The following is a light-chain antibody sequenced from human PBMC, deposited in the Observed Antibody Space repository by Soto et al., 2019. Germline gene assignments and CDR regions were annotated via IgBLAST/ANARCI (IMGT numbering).Light chain of an antibody. CDR1: SSDVGSYNL. J-gene: IGLJ2*01. CDR3: CSYAGSSIVV. V-gene: IGLV2-23*01. Sequence: QSALTQPASVSGSPGQSITISCTGTSSDVGSYNLVSWYQQHPGKAPKLMIYEGSKRPSGVSNRFSGSKSGNTASLTISGLQAEDEADYYCCSYAGSSIVVFGGGTKPTVL. CDR2: EGS.